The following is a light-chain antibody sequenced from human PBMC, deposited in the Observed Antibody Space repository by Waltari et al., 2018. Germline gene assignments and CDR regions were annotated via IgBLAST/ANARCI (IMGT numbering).Light chain of an antibody. CDR3: QQSYSPPPIT. CDR2: AGS. J-gene: IGKJ5*01. V-gene: IGKV1-39*01. CDR1: QTVDKY. Sequence: DTQMTQSPYSLSASVGDRVTITCRASQTVDKYLNWYQQKPGKAPKLLIYAGSSLQSGVPSRLSGSGFGTYFTLTITSVQPEDFATYYCQQSYSPPPITFGQGTRLEI.